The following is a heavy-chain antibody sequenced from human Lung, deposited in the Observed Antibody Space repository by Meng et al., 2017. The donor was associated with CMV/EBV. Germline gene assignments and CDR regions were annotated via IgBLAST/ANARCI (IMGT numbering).Heavy chain of an antibody. V-gene: IGHV4-61*01. CDR2: IYYSGST. D-gene: IGHD6-6*01. CDR3: AREDIAARPYHYYGMDV. Sequence: SETLSLXCTVSGGSVSSGSYYWSWIRQPPGKGLEWIGYIYYSGSTNYNPSLKSRVTISVDTSKNQFYLKLSSVTAADTAVYYCAREDIAARPYHYYGMDVWGKGNXVNGSS. J-gene: IGHJ6*04. CDR1: GGSVSSGSYY.